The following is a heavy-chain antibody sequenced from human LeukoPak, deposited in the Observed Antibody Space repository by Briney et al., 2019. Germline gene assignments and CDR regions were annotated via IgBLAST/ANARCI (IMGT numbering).Heavy chain of an antibody. CDR2: IYSSGTT. CDR1: GASISSDY. J-gene: IGHJ4*02. Sequence: TTSETLSLTCTVSGASISSDYWSWIRQPPGRRPGWIGYIYSSGTTKYNPSLQSRVTISIDTSKNQFSLKLASMTAADTAVYFCSRLLPSRPDFYFDYWGQGTLVTVSS. CDR3: SRLLPSRPDFYFDY. D-gene: IGHD6-6*01. V-gene: IGHV4-4*09.